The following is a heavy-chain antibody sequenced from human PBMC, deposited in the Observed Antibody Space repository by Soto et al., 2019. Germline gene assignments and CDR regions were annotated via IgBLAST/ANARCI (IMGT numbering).Heavy chain of an antibody. V-gene: IGHV3-30-3*01. Sequence: GGSLRLSCAASGFTFSSYAMHWVRQAPGKGLEWVAVISYDGSNKYYADSVKGRFTISRDNSKNTLYLQMNSLRAEDTAVYYCARGGSFRNAQGLKDYWGQGTLVTVSS. J-gene: IGHJ4*02. CDR2: ISYDGSNK. CDR3: ARGGSFRNAQGLKDY. CDR1: GFTFSSYA. D-gene: IGHD1-1*01.